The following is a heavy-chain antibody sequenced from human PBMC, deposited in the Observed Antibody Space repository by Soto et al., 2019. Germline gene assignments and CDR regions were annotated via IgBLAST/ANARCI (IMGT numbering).Heavy chain of an antibody. CDR3: AGATHASGTYTFQY. CDR2: IYYSGST. V-gene: IGHV4-59*01. D-gene: IGHD3-10*01. J-gene: IGHJ4*02. CDR1: GGSFSGYY. Sequence: PSETLSLTCAVYGGSFSGYYWSWIRQPPGKGLEWIGYIYYSGSTNYNPSLESRVTMSVDTPKNQVSLKLSSVSAADTAVYYCAGATHASGTYTFQYWGQGTLVTVSS.